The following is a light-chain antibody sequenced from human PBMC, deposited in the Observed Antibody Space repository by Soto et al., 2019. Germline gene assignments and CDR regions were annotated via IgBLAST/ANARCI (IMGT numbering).Light chain of an antibody. V-gene: IGKV1-39*01. CDR2: GAS. J-gene: IGKJ1*01. CDR1: QSISTY. Sequence: DLQMTQSPSSLSASVADRVTITCRASQSISTYLNWYQQKPGKAPKLLIYGASSLQSGVPSRFTGSGSGTDFTLTINSLQPEDFATYHCQQSYSTPWTFGQGTKVEIK. CDR3: QQSYSTPWT.